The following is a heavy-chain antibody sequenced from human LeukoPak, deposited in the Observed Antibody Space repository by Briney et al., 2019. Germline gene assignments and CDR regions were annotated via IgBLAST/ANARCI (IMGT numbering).Heavy chain of an antibody. J-gene: IGHJ4*02. CDR1: GGSISSYY. Sequence: SETLSLTCTVSGGSISSYYWSWVRQPPGKGLDWIGYIYYSGSTNYNPYRKSRVTISVDTSKNQFSLKLSSVTAADTAVYYCARGQYYDFWSGYYTPLDYWGQGTLVTVSS. CDR2: IYYSGST. CDR3: ARGQYYDFWSGYYTPLDY. V-gene: IGHV4-59*01. D-gene: IGHD3-3*01.